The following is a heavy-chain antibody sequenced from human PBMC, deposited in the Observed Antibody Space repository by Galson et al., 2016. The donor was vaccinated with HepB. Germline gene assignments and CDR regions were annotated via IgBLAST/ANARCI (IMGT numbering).Heavy chain of an antibody. J-gene: IGHJ4*02. Sequence: SLRLSCAASGFTFSNFDMSWVRQAPGKGLEWVSALRASGGSAYYPDSVKGRFTISRDTSKNTLYLQMNSLRAEDTAVYYCGRLSLRQIDYWGQGTLVTVSS. CDR1: GFTFSNFD. V-gene: IGHV3-23*01. D-gene: IGHD3-22*01. CDR3: GRLSLRQIDY. CDR2: LRASGGSA.